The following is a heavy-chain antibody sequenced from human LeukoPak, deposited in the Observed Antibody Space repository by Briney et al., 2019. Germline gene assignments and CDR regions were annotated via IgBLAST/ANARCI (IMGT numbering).Heavy chain of an antibody. J-gene: IGHJ4*02. CDR1: GFTFNSYW. D-gene: IGHD6-13*01. CDR2: IDHSGST. V-gene: IGHV4-34*01. Sequence: GSLRLSCAASGFTFNSYWMNWIRQPPGKGLEWIGEIDHSGSTNYNPSLKSRVTISVDTSKNQFSLKLSSVTAADTAVYYCARGYSPYFDYWGQGTLVTVSS. CDR3: ARGYSPYFDY.